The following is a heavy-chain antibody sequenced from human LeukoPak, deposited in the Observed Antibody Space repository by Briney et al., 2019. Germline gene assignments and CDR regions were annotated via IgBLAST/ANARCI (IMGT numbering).Heavy chain of an antibody. V-gene: IGHV3-20*04. CDR3: VKDLSSNWYSFDY. CDR1: GGTTDDYG. J-gene: IGHJ4*02. D-gene: IGHD6-13*01. CDR2: INWDGTNT. Sequence: GGSLRPSCAASGGTTDDYGMSWVRQAPGKGLEGVSGINWDGTNTYYAESVKGRFTISRDSAEKSLYLQMNSLRDDDTAFYYCVKDLSSNWYSFDYWGQRTLVTVSS.